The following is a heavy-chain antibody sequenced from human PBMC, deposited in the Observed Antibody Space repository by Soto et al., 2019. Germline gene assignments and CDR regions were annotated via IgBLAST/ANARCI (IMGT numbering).Heavy chain of an antibody. V-gene: IGHV1-69*08. CDR2: IIPILGIA. D-gene: IGHD2-2*01. CDR3: ARELFHPNCSSTCCYGATDY. CDR1: GGTFSSYT. J-gene: IGHJ4*02. Sequence: QVQLVQSGAEVKKPGSSVKVSCKASGGTFSSYTISWVRQAPGQGLEWMGRIIPILGIANYAQKFQGRVTITADKSTITAYRELSRLRSEDPGVYYCARELFHPNCSSTCCYGATDYWGQGTLVTVSS.